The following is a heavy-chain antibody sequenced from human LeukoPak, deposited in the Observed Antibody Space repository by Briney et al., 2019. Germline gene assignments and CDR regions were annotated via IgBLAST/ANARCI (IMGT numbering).Heavy chain of an antibody. CDR1: GGSFSSYY. D-gene: IGHD3-9*01. J-gene: IGHJ3*02. Sequence: SETLSLTCAVYGGSFSSYYWRWIRQPPGKGLEWIGEINHSGSTNYNPSLKSRVTISVDTSKNQFSLKLSSVTAADTAVYYCARETYYDILTGATRAFDIWGQGTMVTVSS. CDR2: INHSGST. V-gene: IGHV4-34*01. CDR3: ARETYYDILTGATRAFDI.